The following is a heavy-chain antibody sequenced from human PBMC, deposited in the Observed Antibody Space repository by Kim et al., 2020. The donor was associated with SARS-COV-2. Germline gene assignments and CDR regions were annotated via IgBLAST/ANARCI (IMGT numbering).Heavy chain of an antibody. J-gene: IGHJ4*02. V-gene: IGHV4-59*01. D-gene: IGHD6-19*01. Sequence: SETLSLTCTVSGGSISTYYWSWIRQPPGKGLEWIGYIYYSGSTNYNPSLKSRVTISVDTSKNQFSLKLSSVTAADTAVYYCARVLGGYSSGWYEDYWGQGTLVTVSS. CDR2: IYYSGST. CDR1: GGSISTYY. CDR3: ARVLGGYSSGWYEDY.